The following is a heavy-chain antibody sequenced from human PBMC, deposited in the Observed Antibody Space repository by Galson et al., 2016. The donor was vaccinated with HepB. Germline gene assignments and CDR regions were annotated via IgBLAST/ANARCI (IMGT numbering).Heavy chain of an antibody. CDR3: VTQYGVDV. Sequence: SLRLSCADSGFTFSSDSMNWVRQAPGKGLEWISSISRSSSDAVTTYYADSVEGRFTISWENSKNTLYLQMSGLRAEDTAVYYCVTQYGVDVWGQGTTVTVS. J-gene: IGHJ6*02. CDR2: ISRSSSDAVTT. CDR1: GFTFSSDS. V-gene: IGHV3-21*01.